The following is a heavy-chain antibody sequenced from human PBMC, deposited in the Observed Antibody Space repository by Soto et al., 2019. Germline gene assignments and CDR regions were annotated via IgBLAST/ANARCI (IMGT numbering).Heavy chain of an antibody. CDR1: GFTFSNFG. Sequence: PGGSLRLSCAASGFTFSNFGMLWVRQAPGKGLAWVAAITYTGSSKYYADSVKGRFTISRDTSTNTLYLQMNSLRAEDTAVYYCARRGSGSYYDYWGQGTLVTVS. CDR3: ARRGSGSYYDY. J-gene: IGHJ4*02. D-gene: IGHD1-26*01. V-gene: IGHV3-30*03. CDR2: ITYTGSSK.